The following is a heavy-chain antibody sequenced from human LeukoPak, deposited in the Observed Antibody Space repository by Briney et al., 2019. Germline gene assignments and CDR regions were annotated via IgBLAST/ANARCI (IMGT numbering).Heavy chain of an antibody. V-gene: IGHV4-34*01. CDR1: GSTFSSYA. CDR3: ARNGSGRSNGGDAFDI. J-gene: IGHJ3*02. D-gene: IGHD3-10*01. CDR2: INHSGST. Sequence: PGGSLRLSCAASGSTFSSYAMHWVRQPPGKGLEWIGEINHSGSTNYNPSLKSRVTISVDTSKNQFSLKLSSVTAADTAVYYCARNGSGRSNGGDAFDIWGQGTMVTVSS.